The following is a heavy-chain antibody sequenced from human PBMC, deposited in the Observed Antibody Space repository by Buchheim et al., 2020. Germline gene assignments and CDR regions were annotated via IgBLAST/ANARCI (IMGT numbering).Heavy chain of an antibody. CDR1: GDSISSDNW. Sequence: QVQLQESGPGLVKPSGTLSLTCAVSGDSISSDNWWSWVRQPPGQGLEWIAEVYHSGITNYNPSLKSRVTISIDKSQNHFSLKLTSMTAADTAVYYCASVSFYGDSNFDCWGQGTL. CDR2: VYHSGIT. V-gene: IGHV4-4*02. J-gene: IGHJ4*02. CDR3: ASVSFYGDSNFDC. D-gene: IGHD4-17*01.